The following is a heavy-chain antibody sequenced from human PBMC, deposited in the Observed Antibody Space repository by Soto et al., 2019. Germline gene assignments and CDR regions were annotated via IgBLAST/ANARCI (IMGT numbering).Heavy chain of an antibody. V-gene: IGHV3-7*01. Sequence: GGSLRLSCAASGFTXSSYWMSWVRQAPGKGLEWVANIKQDGSEKYYVDSVKGRFTISRDNAKNSLYLQMNSLRAEDTAVYYCARTPYDYIWGSYRPSTAYYFDYWGQGTLVTVSS. J-gene: IGHJ4*02. D-gene: IGHD3-16*02. CDR1: GFTXSSYW. CDR3: ARTPYDYIWGSYRPSTAYYFDY. CDR2: IKQDGSEK.